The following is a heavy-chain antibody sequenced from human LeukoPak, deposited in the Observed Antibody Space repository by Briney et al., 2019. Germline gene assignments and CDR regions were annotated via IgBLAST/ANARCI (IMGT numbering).Heavy chain of an antibody. D-gene: IGHD2-15*01. CDR2: IYHSGST. CDR1: GGSISSGGYD. J-gene: IGHJ4*02. V-gene: IGHV4-30-2*01. CDR3: ARDSEVGSPDY. Sequence: NPSQTLSLTCTVSGGSISSGGYDWRWIRQPPGKGLEWIGYIYHSGSTYYNPSLKSRVTISLDTSKNQFSLKLSSVTAADTAVYYCARDSEVGSPDYWGQGTLVTVSS.